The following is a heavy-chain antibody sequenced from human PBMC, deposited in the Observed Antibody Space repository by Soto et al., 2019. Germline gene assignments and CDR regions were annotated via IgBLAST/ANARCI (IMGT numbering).Heavy chain of an antibody. V-gene: IGHV4-59*01. D-gene: IGHD5-18*01. Sequence: SETLSLTCTVSGGSISSYYWSWIRQPPGKGLEWIGYIYYSGSTNYNPSLKSRVTISVDTSKNQFSLKLSSVTAADTAVYYCARDRRGYSYGSYYYGMDVWGQGTTVTVSS. J-gene: IGHJ6*02. CDR2: IYYSGST. CDR3: ARDRRGYSYGSYYYGMDV. CDR1: GGSISSYY.